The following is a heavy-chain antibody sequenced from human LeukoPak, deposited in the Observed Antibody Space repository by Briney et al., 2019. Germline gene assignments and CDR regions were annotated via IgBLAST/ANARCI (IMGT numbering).Heavy chain of an antibody. Sequence: PSETLSLTCTVSGGSISSGSYYWSWIRQPAGKGLEWVGRIYTSGSTNYNPSLKSRVTISVDTSKNQFSLKLSSVTAADTAVYYCAREELTGFVWFDPWGQGTLVTVSS. D-gene: IGHD3-10*01. J-gene: IGHJ5*02. CDR2: IYTSGST. V-gene: IGHV4-61*02. CDR3: AREELTGFVWFDP. CDR1: GGSISSGSYY.